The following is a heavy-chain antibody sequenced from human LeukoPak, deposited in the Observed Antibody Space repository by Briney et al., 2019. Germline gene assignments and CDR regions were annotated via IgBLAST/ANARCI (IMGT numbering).Heavy chain of an antibody. V-gene: IGHV3-23*01. CDR2: ISGSDGGT. CDR1: GFTFSSFS. D-gene: IGHD4-17*01. CDR3: ARADLVNNASINGDYAFFDY. Sequence: PGGSLRLSCAASGFTFSSFSMSWVRQAPGKGLEWVSTISGSDGGTYYADSVRGRFTISRDNAKDTLYLQMNSLSAEDTAIYYCARADLVNNASINGDYAFFDYWDRGTLVTVSS. J-gene: IGHJ4*02.